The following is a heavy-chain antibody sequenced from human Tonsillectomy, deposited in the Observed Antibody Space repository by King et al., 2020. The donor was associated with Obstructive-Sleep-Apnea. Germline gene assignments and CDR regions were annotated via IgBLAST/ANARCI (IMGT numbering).Heavy chain of an antibody. D-gene: IGHD3-16*02. CDR3: VVSLYYYYYSMDV. V-gene: IGHV3-74*01. CDR1: GFTFSSYW. J-gene: IGHJ6*02. Sequence: VQLVESGGGLVQPGGSLRLSCAASGFTFSSYWMHWVRQAPGKGLVWVSRINSDGSSTSYADSVKGRFTISRDNAKNTLYPQMNSLRAEDTAVYYCVVSLYYYYYSMDVWGQGTTVTVSS. CDR2: INSDGSST.